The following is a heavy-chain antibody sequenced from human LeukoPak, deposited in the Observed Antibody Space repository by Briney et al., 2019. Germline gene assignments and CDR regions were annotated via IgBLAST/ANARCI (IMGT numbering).Heavy chain of an antibody. D-gene: IGHD3-3*01. Sequence: SETLSLTCTVSGGSISSYYWSWIRQPAGKGLEWIGYIYYSGSTNYNPSLKSRVTISVDTSKNQFSLKLSSVTAADTAVYYCARFAGERYYDFWGGYYTGVLNWFDPWGQGTLVTVSS. V-gene: IGHV4-59*08. CDR3: ARFAGERYYDFWGGYYTGVLNWFDP. CDR2: IYYSGST. CDR1: GGSISSYY. J-gene: IGHJ5*02.